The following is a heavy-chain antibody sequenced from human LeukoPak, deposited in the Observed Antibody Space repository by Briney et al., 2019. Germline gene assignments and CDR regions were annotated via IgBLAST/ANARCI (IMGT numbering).Heavy chain of an antibody. V-gene: IGHV4-61*02. CDR2: IYTSGST. Sequence: SETLSLTCTVSGGSISSGSYYWSWIRQPAGKGLEWIGRIYTSGSTNYNPSLKSRVTISVDTSKNQFSLKLSSVTAADTAVYYCAGTGGDAFDIWGQGTMVTVSS. CDR1: GGSISSGSYY. D-gene: IGHD3-10*01. J-gene: IGHJ3*02. CDR3: AGTGGDAFDI.